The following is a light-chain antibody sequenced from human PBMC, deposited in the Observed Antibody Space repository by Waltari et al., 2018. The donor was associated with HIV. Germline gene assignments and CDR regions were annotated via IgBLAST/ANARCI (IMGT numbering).Light chain of an antibody. J-gene: IGLJ3*02. CDR2: STN. CDR1: SGSVSTHYY. V-gene: IGLV8-61*01. Sequence: QTVVTQEPSFSVSPGGTVTLTCGLSSGSVSTHYYPSWYQQTPGQAPRTLIYSTNTRSSGVPDRFSGSILGNKAALTITGAQADDESDYYCVLYMGSGFWVFGGGTKLTVL. CDR3: VLYMGSGFWV.